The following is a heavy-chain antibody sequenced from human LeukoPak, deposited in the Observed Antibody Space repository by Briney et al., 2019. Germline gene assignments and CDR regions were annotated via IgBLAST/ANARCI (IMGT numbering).Heavy chain of an antibody. J-gene: IGHJ5*02. V-gene: IGHV1-18*01. CDR2: ISAYNGNT. Sequence: ASVKVSCKASGYTFTSYGISWVRQAPGQGLEWMGWISAYNGNTNYAQKLQGRVTMTTDTSTSTAYMELRSLRSDDTAVYYCARDYDILTGSNWFDPWGQGTLVTVSS. CDR1: GYTFTSYG. CDR3: ARDYDILTGSNWFDP. D-gene: IGHD3-9*01.